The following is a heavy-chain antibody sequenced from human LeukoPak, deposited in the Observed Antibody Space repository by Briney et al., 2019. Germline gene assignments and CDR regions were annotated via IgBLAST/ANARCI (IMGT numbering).Heavy chain of an antibody. D-gene: IGHD6-13*01. CDR2: ISNSNSYI. Sequence: GGSLRLSCTASGFTFGDYAMSWVRQAPGKGLEWVSSISNSNSYIFYADSVQGRFTISRDNAKNSLYLQMNSLRAEDTAVYYCARDLKQLVSYYHYAMDVWGQGTTVTVSS. J-gene: IGHJ6*02. CDR3: ARDLKQLVSYYHYAMDV. CDR1: GFTFGDYA. V-gene: IGHV3-21*06.